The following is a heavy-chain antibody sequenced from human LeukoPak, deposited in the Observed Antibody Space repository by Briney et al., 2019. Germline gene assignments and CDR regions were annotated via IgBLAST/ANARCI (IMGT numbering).Heavy chain of an antibody. CDR2: IYYSGST. J-gene: IGHJ4*02. CDR1: GGSISSYY. D-gene: IGHD2-2*01. Sequence: PSETLSLTCTVSGGSISSYYWSWIRQPAGKGLEWIGYIYYSGSTNYNPSLKSRVTISLDTSKNQFSLKLSSVTAADTAVYYCARGAYCSTTSCYYFDYWGQGTLVTVSS. CDR3: ARGAYCSTTSCYYFDY. V-gene: IGHV4-59*01.